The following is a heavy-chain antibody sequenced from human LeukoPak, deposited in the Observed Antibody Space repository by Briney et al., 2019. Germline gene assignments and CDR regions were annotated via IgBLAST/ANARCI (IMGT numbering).Heavy chain of an antibody. CDR2: IYSGGST. J-gene: IGHJ4*02. V-gene: IGHV3-53*01. CDR3: ARGLGYCTSTTCLLPFDY. Sequence: GGSLRLSCAASGFTVSTYYMTWVRQAPGKGLERVSVIYSGGSTYYAESVKGRFTVSRDNSKNTLYLQINSLRAEDTAMYYCARGLGYCTSTTCLLPFDYWGQGTLVTVSS. D-gene: IGHD2-2*01. CDR1: GFTVSTYY.